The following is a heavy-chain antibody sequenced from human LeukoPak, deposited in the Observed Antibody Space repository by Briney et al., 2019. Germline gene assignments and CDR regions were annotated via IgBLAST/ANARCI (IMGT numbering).Heavy chain of an antibody. Sequence: GGSLRLSCAASGFTFSNYAMRWVRQAPGKGLEWVSGISGSGDSTYYAASVKGRFTISRDNSKNTLYLQMNSLRAEDTAVYYCERRSGIAVAGAFDYWGQGTLVTVSS. CDR3: ERRSGIAVAGAFDY. CDR1: GFTFSNYA. D-gene: IGHD6-19*01. CDR2: ISGSGDST. V-gene: IGHV3-23*01. J-gene: IGHJ4*02.